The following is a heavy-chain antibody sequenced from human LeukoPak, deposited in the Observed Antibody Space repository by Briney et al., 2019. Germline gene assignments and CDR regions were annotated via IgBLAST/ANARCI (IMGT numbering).Heavy chain of an antibody. J-gene: IGHJ4*02. V-gene: IGHV4-59*12. D-gene: IGHD5-18*01. CDR2: IYYTGST. Sequence: SETLSLTCTVSGGSISTYYWSWIRQPPGKGLEWIGYIYYTGSTSYNPSLKSRVTMSLDASKNQFSLELNSVTAADTAVYYCATSGIQTGYRYDYWGQGTLVTVSS. CDR3: ATSGIQTGYRYDY. CDR1: GGSISTYY.